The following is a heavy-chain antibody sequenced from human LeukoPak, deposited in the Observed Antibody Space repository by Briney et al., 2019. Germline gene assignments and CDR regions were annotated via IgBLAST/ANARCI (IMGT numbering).Heavy chain of an antibody. V-gene: IGHV3-74*01. CDR3: AKDLEEPAYDFWSGYPSIPPDY. CDR1: GFTFRSYW. CDR2: INSDGSGT. D-gene: IGHD3-3*01. Sequence: GGSLRLPCAASGFTFRSYWMHWVRQAPGKGLVWVSRINSDGSGTIYADSVKGRFTISRDNAKNTLYLQMNSLRAEDTAVYYCAKDLEEPAYDFWSGYPSIPPDYWGQGTLVTVSS. J-gene: IGHJ4*02.